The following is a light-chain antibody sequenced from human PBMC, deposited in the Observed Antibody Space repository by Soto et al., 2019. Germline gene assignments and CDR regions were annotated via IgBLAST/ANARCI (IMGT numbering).Light chain of an antibody. CDR3: QQYDKWPRT. CDR1: QSVSTN. CDR2: FAS. Sequence: VMTQSPATLSVSPGERAALSCRASQSVSTNLAWYQQKPGQPPRLLIYFASTRATAVPARFTAGGSGTEFTLTISSLQSDDLAVYCCQQYDKWPRTFGQGPKVEIK. V-gene: IGKV3-15*01. J-gene: IGKJ1*01.